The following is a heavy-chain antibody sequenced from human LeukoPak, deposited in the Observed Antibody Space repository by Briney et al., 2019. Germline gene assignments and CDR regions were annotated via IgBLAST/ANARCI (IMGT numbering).Heavy chain of an antibody. CDR1: GYTFTGYY. CDR2: INPNSGGT. V-gene: IGHV1-2*02. Sequence: ASVKVSCEASGYTFTGYYMHWVRQAPGQGLEWMGWINPNSGGTNYAQKFQGRVTMTRDTSISTAYMELSRLRSDDTAVYYCAREIRYSGSYYFDYWGQGTLVTVSS. J-gene: IGHJ4*02. D-gene: IGHD1-26*01. CDR3: AREIRYSGSYYFDY.